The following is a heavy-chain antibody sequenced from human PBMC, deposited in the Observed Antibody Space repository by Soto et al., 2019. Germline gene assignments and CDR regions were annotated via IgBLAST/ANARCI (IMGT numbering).Heavy chain of an antibody. Sequence: QVQLVQSGAEVKKPGSSVKVSCKASGGTFSRYTFTWVRQAPGQGLEWMGRIIPIVDIPNYAQKFQGRVTIHADKSTSTAYMELSRLTSDDTAVYYCASHFTGVLVLGTSPPGGDNFGWDVWGQGTTVSVS. V-gene: IGHV1-69*02. CDR1: GGTFSRYT. CDR3: ASHFTGVLVLGTSPPGGDNFGWDV. J-gene: IGHJ6*02. D-gene: IGHD2-8*02. CDR2: IIPIVDIP.